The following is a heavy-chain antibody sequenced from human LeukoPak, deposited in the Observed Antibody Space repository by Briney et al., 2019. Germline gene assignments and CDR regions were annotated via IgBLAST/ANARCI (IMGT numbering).Heavy chain of an antibody. CDR2: IYYSGST. V-gene: IGHV4-59*08. J-gene: IGHJ6*02. CDR3: ARHSNEAYGAYGMDG. D-gene: IGHD3-16*01. CDR1: GGSISTFY. Sequence: SETLSLICTVSGGSISTFYWSWIRQPPGKGLEWLGYIYYSGSTNYNPSLKSRVTMSLDTSMNQFTLRLSSVTAADTAVYYCARHSNEAYGAYGMDGWGQGTTVTVSS.